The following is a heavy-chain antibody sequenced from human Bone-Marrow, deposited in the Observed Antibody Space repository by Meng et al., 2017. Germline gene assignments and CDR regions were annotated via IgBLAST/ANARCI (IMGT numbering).Heavy chain of an antibody. CDR1: GFTFSSYA. Sequence: GGSLRLSCAASGFTFSSYAMHWVRQAPGKGLEWVAVISYDGSNKYYADSVKGRFTISRDNSKNTLYPQMNSLRAEDTAVYYCARVNGDFSFRAFDIWGQGTMVTVSS. J-gene: IGHJ3*02. V-gene: IGHV3-30*01. CDR3: ARVNGDFSFRAFDI. D-gene: IGHD4-17*01. CDR2: ISYDGSNK.